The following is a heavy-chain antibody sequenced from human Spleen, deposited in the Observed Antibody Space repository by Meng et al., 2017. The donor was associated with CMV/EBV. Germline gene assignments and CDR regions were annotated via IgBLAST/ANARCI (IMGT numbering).Heavy chain of an antibody. CDR3: ARAQDPPAAHFDY. Sequence: VRLVECGGCVVQPGGSLRLSCAASGFTFSSYGMHWVRQAPGKGLEWVAFIRYDGSNKYYADSVKGRFTISRDNSKNTLYLQMNSLRAEDTAVYYCARAQDPPAAHFDYWGQGTLVTVSS. V-gene: IGHV3-30*02. D-gene: IGHD2-15*01. CDR1: GFTFSSYG. CDR2: IRYDGSNK. J-gene: IGHJ4*02.